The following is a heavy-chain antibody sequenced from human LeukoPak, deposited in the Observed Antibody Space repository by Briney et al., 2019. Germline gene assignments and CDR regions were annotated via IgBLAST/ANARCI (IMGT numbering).Heavy chain of an antibody. CDR1: GFTFSSYW. CDR2: INSDGSST. CDR3: ARGGIAARPSRFPSNY. D-gene: IGHD6-6*01. J-gene: IGHJ4*02. Sequence: GGSLRLSCAASGFTFSSYWMHWVRHAPGKGLVWVSRINSDGSSTSYADSVKGRFTISRDNAKNTLYLQMNSLRAEDTAVYYCARGGIAARPSRFPSNYWGQGTLVTVSS. V-gene: IGHV3-74*01.